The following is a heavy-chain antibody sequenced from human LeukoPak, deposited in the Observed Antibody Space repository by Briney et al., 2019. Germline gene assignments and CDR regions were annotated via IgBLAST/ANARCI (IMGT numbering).Heavy chain of an antibody. V-gene: IGHV3-21*01. J-gene: IGHJ4*02. CDR1: GFTFSSYS. CDR3: ARDRSPLPAATALDF. Sequence: GGSLRLSCAASGFTFSSYSMNWVRQAPGKGLEWVSSISSSSSYIYYADSVKGRFTISRDNAKNSLYLQMNSLRAEDTAVYYCARDRSPLPAATALDFWGQGTLVAVSS. CDR2: ISSSSSYI. D-gene: IGHD2-2*01.